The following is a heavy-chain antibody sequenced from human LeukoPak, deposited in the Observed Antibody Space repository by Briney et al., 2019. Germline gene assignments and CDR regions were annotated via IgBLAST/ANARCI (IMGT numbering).Heavy chain of an antibody. Sequence: GGSLRLSCAASGFTFSSYSINWVRQAPGKGLEWVSAISGSGGSTYYADSVKGRFTISRDNSKNTLYLQMNSLRAEDTAVYYCAKAPMVRGVLYYFDYWGQGTLVTVSS. CDR3: AKAPMVRGVLYYFDY. V-gene: IGHV3-23*01. CDR1: GFTFSSYS. CDR2: ISGSGGST. J-gene: IGHJ4*02. D-gene: IGHD3-10*01.